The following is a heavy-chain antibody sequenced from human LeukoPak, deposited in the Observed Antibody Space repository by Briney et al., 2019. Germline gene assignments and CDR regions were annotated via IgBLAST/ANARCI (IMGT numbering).Heavy chain of an antibody. CDR3: AKSSLVTPPLYYFDY. J-gene: IGHJ4*02. D-gene: IGHD2-21*02. Sequence: GSLRLSCAASGFTFSTYAMSWVRQAPGKGLEWVSVIGGSGGSTYYADSVKGRFTISRDNSKNTLYLQMNSLRAEDTAVYYCAKSSLVTPPLYYFDYWGQGTLVTVSS. V-gene: IGHV3-23*01. CDR1: GFTFSTYA. CDR2: IGGSGGST.